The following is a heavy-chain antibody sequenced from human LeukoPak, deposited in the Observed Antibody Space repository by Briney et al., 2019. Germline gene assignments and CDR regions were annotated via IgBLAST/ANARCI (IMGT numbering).Heavy chain of an antibody. J-gene: IGHJ4*02. CDR1: GFTFSSYA. CDR3: AKDPYHSGGYLFDY. Sequence: GGSLRLSCAASGFTFSSYAMSWVRQAPVKGLEWVSAISGSGGSTYYADSVKGRFTISRDNSKNTLYLQMNSLRAEDTAVYYCAKDPYHSGGYLFDYWGQGTLVTVSS. D-gene: IGHD1-26*01. V-gene: IGHV3-23*01. CDR2: ISGSGGST.